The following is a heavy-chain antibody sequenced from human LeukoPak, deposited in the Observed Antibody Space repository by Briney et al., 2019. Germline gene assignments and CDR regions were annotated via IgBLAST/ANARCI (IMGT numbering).Heavy chain of an antibody. V-gene: IGHV3-21*01. CDR2: ISSSSSYI. CDR3: ARDGYNPVVLFDY. D-gene: IGHD5-24*01. J-gene: IGHJ4*02. CDR1: GFTFSSYS. Sequence: GGSLRLSCAASGFTFSSYSMNWVRQAPGKGLEWVSSISSSSSYIYYADSVKGRFTISRDNAKNLLYLQMNSLRAEDTAVYYCARDGYNPVVLFDYWGQGTLVTVSS.